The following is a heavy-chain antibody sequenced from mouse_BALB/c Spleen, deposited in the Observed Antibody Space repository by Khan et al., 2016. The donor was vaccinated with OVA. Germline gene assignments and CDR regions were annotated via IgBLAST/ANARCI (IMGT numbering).Heavy chain of an antibody. CDR3: ARTYYSYARYIDV. CDR2: INTYTGEP. J-gene: IGHJ1*01. Sequence: QIQLVQAGPELKKPGETVKISCKASGFTFTNYGMNWVKQAPGKGLRWMGWINTYTGEPTYADDFNGRFAFSLETSASTVYLKINKLKHEDRAKYLCARTYYSYARYIDVRGAGNTVTISS. V-gene: IGHV9-1*02. D-gene: IGHD2-12*01. CDR1: GFTFTNYG.